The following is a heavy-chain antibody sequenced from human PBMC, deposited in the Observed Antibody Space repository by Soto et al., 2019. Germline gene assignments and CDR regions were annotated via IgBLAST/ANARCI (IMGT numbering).Heavy chain of an antibody. J-gene: IGHJ6*02. Sequence: PSETLSLTCAVYGGSFSGYYWSWIRQPPGKGLEWIGEINHSGSTNYNPSLKSRVTISVDTSKNQFSLKLSSVTAADTAVYYCARGGITMAWNYYYYGMDVWGQGTTVTVSS. CDR2: INHSGST. D-gene: IGHD3-10*01. CDR1: GGSFSGYY. V-gene: IGHV4-34*01. CDR3: ARGGITMAWNYYYYGMDV.